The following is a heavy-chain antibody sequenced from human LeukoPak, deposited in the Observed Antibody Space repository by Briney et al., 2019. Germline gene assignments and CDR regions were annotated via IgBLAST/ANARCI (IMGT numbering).Heavy chain of an antibody. CDR1: AFTLSNYY. CDR2: ISSSVSTI. CDR3: AKSVGIAAAGTEWFDP. V-gene: IGHV3-11*01. J-gene: IGHJ5*02. D-gene: IGHD6-13*01. Sequence: TGGSQRLSCEASAFTLSNYYMSWIRQAPGKGREWVSYISSSVSTIYYADSVKGRFTIARDNSKQSLYLQMNSLRAEDSAVYYCAKSVGIAAAGTEWFDPWGQGTLVTVSS.